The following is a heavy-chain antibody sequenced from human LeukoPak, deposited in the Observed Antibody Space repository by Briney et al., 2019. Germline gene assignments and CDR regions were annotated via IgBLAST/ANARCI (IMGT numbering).Heavy chain of an antibody. Sequence: PGGSPRLSCAASGFTFSSYEMNWVRQAPGKGLEWVSYISSSGSTIYYADSVKGRFTISRDNAKNSLYLQMNSLRAEDTAVYYCARAVRGHRIQLWSHPDYWGQGTLVTVSS. J-gene: IGHJ4*02. CDR3: ARAVRGHRIQLWSHPDY. D-gene: IGHD5-18*01. V-gene: IGHV3-48*03. CDR1: GFTFSSYE. CDR2: ISSSGSTI.